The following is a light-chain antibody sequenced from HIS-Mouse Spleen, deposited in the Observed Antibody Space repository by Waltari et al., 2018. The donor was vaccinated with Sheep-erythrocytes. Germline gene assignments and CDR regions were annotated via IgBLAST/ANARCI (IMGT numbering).Light chain of an antibody. V-gene: IGLV2-23*01. J-gene: IGLJ3*02. CDR3: CSYAGSSTLV. Sequence: QSALTQPASVSGSPGHSITLSCTGTSSDVGSYNLVSWYQQHPGNAPKPMIYEGSKRPSGVSNRFSGAKSGNTASLTISGLQAEDEADYYCCSYAGSSTLVFGGGTKLTVL. CDR1: SSDVGSYNL. CDR2: EGS.